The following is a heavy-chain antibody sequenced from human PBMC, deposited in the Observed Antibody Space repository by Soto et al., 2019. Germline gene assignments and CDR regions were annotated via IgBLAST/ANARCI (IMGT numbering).Heavy chain of an antibody. D-gene: IGHD3-22*01. Sequence: GGSLRLSCAASGFTFSSDWMHWVRQAPGKGLVWVSRINSDGSSTSYADSVKGRFTISRDNAKNTLYLQMNSLRAEDTAVYYCAIRASYYDSSGYLDYWGQGTLVTVSS. CDR1: GFTFSSDW. V-gene: IGHV3-74*01. CDR3: AIRASYYDSSGYLDY. CDR2: INSDGSST. J-gene: IGHJ4*02.